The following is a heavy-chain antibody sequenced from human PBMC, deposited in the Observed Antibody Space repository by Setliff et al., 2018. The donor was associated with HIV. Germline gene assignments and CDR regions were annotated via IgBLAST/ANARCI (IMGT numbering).Heavy chain of an antibody. CDR3: VRSLSGNSSTYYWAFDF. V-gene: IGHV3-21*04. J-gene: IGHJ4*02. CDR2: ISGSGTYT. CDR1: GFTFTSHS. D-gene: IGHD3-22*01. Sequence: GGSLRLSCVTSGFTFTSHSMDWVRLRPGKGLEWVASISGSGTYTHYADSGRGRFTVSRDNAKNSLWLQLDSLKVEDTALYFCVRSLSGNSSTYYWAFDFWGQGAQVTVSS.